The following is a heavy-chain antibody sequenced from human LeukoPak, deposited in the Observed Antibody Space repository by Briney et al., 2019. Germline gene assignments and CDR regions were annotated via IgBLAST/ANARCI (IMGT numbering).Heavy chain of an antibody. CDR3: ARSEQYYYDSSGYYYPFDY. Sequence: SETLSLTCTVSGDSISSGGYYWSWIRQHPGKGLEWIGYIYYSGSTYHNPSLKSRVTISVDTSKNQFSLKLSSVTAADTAVYYCARSEQYYYDSSGYYYPFDYWGQGTLVTVSS. J-gene: IGHJ4*02. CDR1: GDSISSGGYY. V-gene: IGHV4-31*03. D-gene: IGHD3-22*01. CDR2: IYYSGST.